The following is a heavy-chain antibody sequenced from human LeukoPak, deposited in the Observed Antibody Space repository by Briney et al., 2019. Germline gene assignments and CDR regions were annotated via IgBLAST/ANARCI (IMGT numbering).Heavy chain of an antibody. V-gene: IGHV4-39*07. CDR2: IYYSGST. D-gene: IGHD3-9*01. J-gene: IGHJ3*02. CDR3: ARDLGRGHYDILTGYSPDAFDI. CDR1: GGSISSGGYS. Sequence: PSETLSLTCAVSGGSISSGGYSWSWIRQPPGKGLEWIGSIYYSGSTYYNPSLKSRVTISVDTSKNQFSLKLSSVTAADTAVYYCARDLGRGHYDILTGYSPDAFDIWGQGTMVTVSS.